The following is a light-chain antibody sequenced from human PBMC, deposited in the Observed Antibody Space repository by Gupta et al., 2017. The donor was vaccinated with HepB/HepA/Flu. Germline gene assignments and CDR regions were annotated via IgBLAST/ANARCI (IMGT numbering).Light chain of an antibody. Sequence: DLQLTQSPSFRSASEVDRVTITCRASQGISSYLAWYQQKPGKAPKLMIYAASTLQSGVPSRFSGSGSGTEFTLTISSLQPEDFATYYCQQLNSYPRGFTFGPGTKVDIK. CDR3: QQLNSYPRGFT. CDR1: QGISSY. CDR2: AAS. J-gene: IGKJ3*01. V-gene: IGKV1-9*01.